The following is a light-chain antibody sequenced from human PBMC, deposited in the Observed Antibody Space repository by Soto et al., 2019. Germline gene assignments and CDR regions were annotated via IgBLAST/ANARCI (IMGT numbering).Light chain of an antibody. J-gene: IGKJ5*01. V-gene: IGKV3-11*01. CDR1: QSVSSY. Sequence: EIVLTHSPATLSLSPGERATLSCRASQSVSSYLAWYQQKPGQAPRLLIYDASNRATGIPARLSGSGSGTDFTLTISSLEPEDFAVYYRQQRSNWPPAITFGQGTRLEIK. CDR3: QQRSNWPPAIT. CDR2: DAS.